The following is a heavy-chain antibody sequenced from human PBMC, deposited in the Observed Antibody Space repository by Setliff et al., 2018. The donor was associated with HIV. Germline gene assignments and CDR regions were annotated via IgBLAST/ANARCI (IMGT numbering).Heavy chain of an antibody. Sequence: ASVKVSCKTSGYGLTELSRHWVRQAPGKGLEWMGGFEPEYAEALYAQKFKGRVNMTVDATTDTAYMELSGLRPDDTAVYYCATGFGAVTDYAMDVWGQGTTVTVSS. D-gene: IGHD3-10*01. CDR2: FEPEYAEA. CDR3: ATGFGAVTDYAMDV. J-gene: IGHJ6*02. CDR1: GYGLTELS. V-gene: IGHV1-24*01.